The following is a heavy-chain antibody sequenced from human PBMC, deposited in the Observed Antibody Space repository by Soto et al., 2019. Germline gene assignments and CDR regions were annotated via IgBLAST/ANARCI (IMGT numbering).Heavy chain of an antibody. CDR1: GFTFSSYA. D-gene: IGHD2-8*01. Sequence: QVQLVESGGGVVQPGRSLRLSCAASGFTFSSYAMHWVRQAPGKGLEWVAVISYDGSNKYYADSVKGRFTISRDNSKKPXXTXIXILRAEDTAVYYCAALGYCTNGVCPAGWYYSYGMDVWGQGTTVTVSS. J-gene: IGHJ6*02. CDR3: AALGYCTNGVCPAGWYYSYGMDV. CDR2: ISYDGSNK. V-gene: IGHV3-30-3*01.